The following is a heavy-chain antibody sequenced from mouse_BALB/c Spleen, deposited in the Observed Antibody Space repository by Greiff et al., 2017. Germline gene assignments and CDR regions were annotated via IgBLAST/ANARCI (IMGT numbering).Heavy chain of an antibody. V-gene: IGHV1S126*01. D-gene: IGHD1-1*02. J-gene: IGHJ4*01. CDR2: IDPSDSET. Sequence: QVQLQQSGPQLVRPGASVKISCKASGYSFTSYWMHWVKQRPGQGLEWIGMIDPSDSETRLNQKFKDKATLTVDKSSSTAYMQLSSPTSEDSAVYYCARLYGYYAMDYWGQGTSVTVSA. CDR3: ARLYGYYAMDY. CDR1: GYSFTSYW.